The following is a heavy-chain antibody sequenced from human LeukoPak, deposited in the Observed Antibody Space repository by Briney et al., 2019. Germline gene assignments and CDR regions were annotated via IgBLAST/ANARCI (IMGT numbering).Heavy chain of an antibody. D-gene: IGHD3-22*01. CDR3: ARAYDSSGYTDY. CDR2: ISSSGNTI. V-gene: IGHV3-11*01. J-gene: IGHJ4*02. CDR1: GFTFSDYY. Sequence: GGSLRLSYAASGFTFSDYYMSWLRQAPGKGLDWVSYISSSGNTIYYADSVKGRFTISKDNAKNSLYLQMNSLRAEDTAVYYCARAYDSSGYTDYWGQGTLVTVSS.